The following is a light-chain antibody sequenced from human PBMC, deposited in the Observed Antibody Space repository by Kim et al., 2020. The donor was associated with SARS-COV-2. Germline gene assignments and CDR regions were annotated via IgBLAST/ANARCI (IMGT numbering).Light chain of an antibody. CDR1: SSDVGGYNS. CDR3: TSFTSRYTYV. CDR2: EVS. J-gene: IGLJ1*01. Sequence: QSALTQPPSVSGSPGQSVTISCTGTSSDVGGYNSVSWYKQTPGTAPRLIIYEVSYRPSGVPDRFSGSKSGNTASLNISGLQAEDEADYYCTSFTSRYTYVFGTGTKVTVL. V-gene: IGLV2-18*02.